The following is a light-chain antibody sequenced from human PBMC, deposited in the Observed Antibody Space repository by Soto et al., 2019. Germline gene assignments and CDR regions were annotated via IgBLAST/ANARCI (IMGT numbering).Light chain of an antibody. Sequence: QSVLTQPPSVSAAPGQTVTISCTGTTSNIGNNHVSWCQQLPATAPELLINDNNRRPSGIPDRFSGSKSGTSATLGITGLQTGDEADYYCGTWDSSLSAGVFGGGTKLTVL. V-gene: IGLV1-51*01. CDR2: DNN. CDR3: GTWDSSLSAGV. CDR1: TSNIGNNH. J-gene: IGLJ2*01.